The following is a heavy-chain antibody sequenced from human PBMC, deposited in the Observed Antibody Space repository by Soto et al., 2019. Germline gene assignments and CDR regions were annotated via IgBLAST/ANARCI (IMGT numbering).Heavy chain of an antibody. D-gene: IGHD3-3*01. CDR1: GFTFSSYA. CDR2: ISGSGGST. Sequence: PGGSLRLSCAASGFTFSSYAMSWVRQAPGKGLEWVSAISGSGGSTYYADSVKGRFTISRDNSKNTLYLQMNSLRAEDTAVYYCAKSGFWSGFLFGYFDLWGRGTLVTVSS. V-gene: IGHV3-23*01. J-gene: IGHJ2*01. CDR3: AKSGFWSGFLFGYFDL.